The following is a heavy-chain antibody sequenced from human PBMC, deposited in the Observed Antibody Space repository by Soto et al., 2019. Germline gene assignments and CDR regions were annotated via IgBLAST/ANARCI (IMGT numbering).Heavy chain of an antibody. Sequence: GGSLRLSCAASGFTFSSYAMHWVRQAPGKGLEWVAVISYDGTNKNYADSVKGRFTISRDNSKKTLYLQMSSLRGEDTAVYYCARDTSAVTGTTGDFDYWGQGTLVTVSS. J-gene: IGHJ4*02. V-gene: IGHV3-30-3*01. CDR1: GFTFSSYA. CDR2: ISYDGTNK. CDR3: ARDTSAVTGTTGDFDY. D-gene: IGHD1-20*01.